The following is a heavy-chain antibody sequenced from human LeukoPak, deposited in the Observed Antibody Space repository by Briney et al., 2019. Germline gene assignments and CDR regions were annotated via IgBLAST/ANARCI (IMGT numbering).Heavy chain of an antibody. CDR3: ARESDIGSVNFDY. CDR2: INPNSGGT. Sequence: VASVKVSCKASGYTFTGYYMHWVRQAPGQGLEWMGWINPNSGGTNYAQKFQGRVTMTRDTSISTAYMKLSRLRSDDTAVYYCARESDIGSVNFDYWGQGTLVTVSS. D-gene: IGHD2-15*01. V-gene: IGHV1-2*02. CDR1: GYTFTGYY. J-gene: IGHJ4*02.